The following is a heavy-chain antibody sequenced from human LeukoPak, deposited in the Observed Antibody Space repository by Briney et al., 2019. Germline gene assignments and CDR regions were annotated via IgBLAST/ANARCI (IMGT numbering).Heavy chain of an antibody. J-gene: IGHJ5*02. CDR3: ARGDYCGGDCYSNGWFDP. V-gene: IGHV3-21*01. D-gene: IGHD2-21*02. Sequence: GGFLRLSCAASGFTFSSYSMNWVRQAPGKGLEWVSSISSSSSYIYYADSVKGRFTISRDNAKNSLYLQMNSLRAEDTAVYYCARGDYCGGDCYSNGWFDPWGQGTLVTVSS. CDR2: ISSSSSYI. CDR1: GFTFSSYS.